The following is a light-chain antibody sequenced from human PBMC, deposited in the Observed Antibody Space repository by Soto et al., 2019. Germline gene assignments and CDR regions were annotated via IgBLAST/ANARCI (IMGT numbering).Light chain of an antibody. J-gene: IGKJ5*01. CDR2: DAS. Sequence: EIMLKQSPGTLSLTPGERATLSCRASQSVSSYLAWYQQKPGQAPRLLIYDASNRATGIPARFSGSGSGTDFTLTISSLEPEDFAVYYCQQRSNWPITFGQGTRLEIK. CDR1: QSVSSY. CDR3: QQRSNWPIT. V-gene: IGKV3-11*01.